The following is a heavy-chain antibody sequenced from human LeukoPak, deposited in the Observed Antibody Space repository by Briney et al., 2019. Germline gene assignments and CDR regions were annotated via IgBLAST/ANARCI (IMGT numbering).Heavy chain of an antibody. CDR3: ARHGPTEDYYDSSGPRREIDY. J-gene: IGHJ4*02. D-gene: IGHD3-22*01. V-gene: IGHV5-51*01. CDR1: GYSFTRYW. CDR2: IYPGDSDT. Sequence: GESLKISCKGSGYSFTRYWIGWVRQMPGKGLEWMGIIYPGDSDTRYSPSFQGQVTISADKSISTAYLQWSSLKASDTAMYYCARHGPTEDYYDSSGPRREIDYWGQGTLVTVSS.